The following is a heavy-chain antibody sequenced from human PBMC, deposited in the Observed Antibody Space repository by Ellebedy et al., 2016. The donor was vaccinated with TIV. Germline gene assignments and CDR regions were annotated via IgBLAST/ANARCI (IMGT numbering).Heavy chain of an antibody. CDR2: INPHSGGT. CDR3: ARLYYGMDV. V-gene: IGHV1-2*02. Sequence: ASVKVSCXASGYTFTGYYLHWVRQAPGQGLEWMGWINPHSGGTNYAQNFQGRVTMTRDPSISTAYMELRRLRSDDTAVYYCARLYYGMDVWGQGTTVAVS. J-gene: IGHJ6*02. CDR1: GYTFTGYY.